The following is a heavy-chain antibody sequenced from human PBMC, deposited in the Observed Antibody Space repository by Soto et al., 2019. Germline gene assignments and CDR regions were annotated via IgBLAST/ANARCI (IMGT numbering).Heavy chain of an antibody. Sequence: QVQLQESGPGLVKPSQTLSLTCTVSGGSISSGDYYWSWIRQPPGKGLEWIGYIYYSGSTYYNPSLKSRVTISVDTSKNQFSLKLSSVTAADTAVYYCARELRSCISTSCQDAFDIWGQGTMVTVSS. V-gene: IGHV4-30-4*01. CDR1: GGSISSGDYY. J-gene: IGHJ3*02. CDR3: ARELRSCISTSCQDAFDI. D-gene: IGHD2-2*01. CDR2: IYYSGST.